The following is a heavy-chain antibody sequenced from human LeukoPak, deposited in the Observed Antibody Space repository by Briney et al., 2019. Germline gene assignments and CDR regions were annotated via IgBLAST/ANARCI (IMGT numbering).Heavy chain of an antibody. V-gene: IGHV3-49*04. CDR3: TRGVRGPDY. D-gene: IGHD3-10*01. CDR2: IASKAYGGTT. Sequence: GGSLRLSCTASGFTFGDYALSWVRQAPGKGLEWAGFIASKAYGGTTEYAASVKGRFTISRDDSKSVAYLQMDSLNTEDTAVYYCTRGVRGPDYWGQGTLVTVSS. J-gene: IGHJ4*02. CDR1: GFTFGDYA.